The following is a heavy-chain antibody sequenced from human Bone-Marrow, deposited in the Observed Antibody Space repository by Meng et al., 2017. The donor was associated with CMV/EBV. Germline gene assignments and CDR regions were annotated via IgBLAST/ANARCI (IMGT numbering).Heavy chain of an antibody. CDR3: ARFPHFYTVTMVDAFDI. CDR2: IYYSGST. V-gene: IGHV4-61*01. D-gene: IGHD4-17*01. Sequence: SETLSLTCTVSGGSVSSGSYYWSWIRQPPGKGLEWIGYIYYSGSTNYNPSLKSRVTISVDTSKNQFSLKLSSVTAADTAVYYCARFPHFYTVTMVDAFDIWGQGTMVTVSS. CDR1: GGSVSSGSYY. J-gene: IGHJ3*02.